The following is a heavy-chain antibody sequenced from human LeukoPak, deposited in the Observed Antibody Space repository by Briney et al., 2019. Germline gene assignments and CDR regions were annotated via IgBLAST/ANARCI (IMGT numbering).Heavy chain of an antibody. CDR2: INPNSGGT. CDR1: GYTFTGYY. CDR3: ARGGTNWGYYFDY. Sequence: GASVKVSCKASGYTFTGYYTHWVRQAPGQGLEWMGWINPNSGGTNYAQKFQGRVTMTRDTSISTAYMELSRLRSDDTAVYYCARGGTNWGYYFDYWGQGTLVTVSS. J-gene: IGHJ4*02. D-gene: IGHD7-27*01. V-gene: IGHV1-2*02.